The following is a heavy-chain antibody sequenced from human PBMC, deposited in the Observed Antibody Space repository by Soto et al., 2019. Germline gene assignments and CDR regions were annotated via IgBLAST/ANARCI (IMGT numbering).Heavy chain of an antibody. CDR1: GYKFINHY. Sequence: QVQLVQSGAEVKKTGASVKVSCKASGYKFINHYMHWVRQAPGVGLEWMGIINPNGGGTDYAQKFQDRFTMTTDTYMYTVHMELSSLTSQDTAVYFCARDSSASATSYSFDNWGQGTLVSVSP. J-gene: IGHJ4*02. D-gene: IGHD3-10*01. CDR3: ARDSSASATSYSFDN. CDR2: INPNGGGT. V-gene: IGHV1-46*01.